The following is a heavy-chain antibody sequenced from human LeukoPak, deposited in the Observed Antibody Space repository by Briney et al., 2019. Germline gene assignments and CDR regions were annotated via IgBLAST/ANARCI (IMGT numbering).Heavy chain of an antibody. CDR2: IRYDGNDK. V-gene: IGHV3-30*02. CDR1: GFTFSSYG. J-gene: IGHJ4*02. Sequence: QPGGSLSLSCAASGFTFSSYGMRWVRQAPGKGLEWVAFIRYDGNDKYYADSVKGRFTISRDNAKNTLYPQMNSLIAEATTVYYCARGGAVAPTDYWGQGNLVTVSS. CDR3: ARGGAVAPTDY. D-gene: IGHD6-19*01.